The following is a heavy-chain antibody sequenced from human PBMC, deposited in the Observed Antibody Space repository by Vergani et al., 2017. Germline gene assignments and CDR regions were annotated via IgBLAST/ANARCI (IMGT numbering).Heavy chain of an antibody. J-gene: IGHJ5*02. V-gene: IGHV4-39*01. Sequence: QMQLQESGPGLVKASETLSLTCTVSGDSIISRSYYWGWIRQPPGKGLEWIGSIYNSGNGDSSSSLKSRVTISADTSKNQFSLRLSSVTAADTAVYFCARHSTVEWLVKLGSIDPWGQGILVTVSS. CDR1: GDSIISRSYY. CDR3: ARHSTVEWLVKLGSIDP. CDR2: IYNSGNG. D-gene: IGHD6-19*01.